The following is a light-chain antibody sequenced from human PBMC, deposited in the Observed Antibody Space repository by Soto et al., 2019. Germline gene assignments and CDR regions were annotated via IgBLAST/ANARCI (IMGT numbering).Light chain of an antibody. J-gene: IGKJ5*01. CDR3: QQYDDWPIT. CDR2: DAS. V-gene: IGKV3-15*01. CDR1: QSLSTN. Sequence: EVVMTQFPATLSVSPGGRATLSCRASQSLSTNLAWYQQKPGQAPRLLIHDASARATGIPGRFSGSGSGTDFTLIISSLQSEDFAVYYCQQYDDWPITFGQGTRLETK.